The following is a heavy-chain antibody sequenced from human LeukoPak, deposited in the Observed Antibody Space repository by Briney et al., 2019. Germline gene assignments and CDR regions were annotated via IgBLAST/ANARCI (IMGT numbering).Heavy chain of an antibody. D-gene: IGHD3-22*01. J-gene: IGHJ5*02. Sequence: SETLSLTCTVSGGSVSSGSYYWSWIRQPPGKGLEWIGYIYNSGSTNYNPSLKSQVTISVDTSKNQFSLKLSSVTAADTAVYYCARGNYYDRVGWFDPWGQGTLVTVSS. CDR2: IYNSGST. CDR3: ARGNYYDRVGWFDP. CDR1: GGSVSSGSYY. V-gene: IGHV4-61*01.